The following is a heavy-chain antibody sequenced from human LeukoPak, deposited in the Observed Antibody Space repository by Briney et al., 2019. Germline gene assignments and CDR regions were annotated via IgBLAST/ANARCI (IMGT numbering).Heavy chain of an antibody. D-gene: IGHD5-18*01. CDR2: ICDTGNT. V-gene: IGHV4-59*11. CDR1: SGSINNQY. Sequence: SETLSLTCVVSSGSINNQYWTWIRQPPGKGLEWLGYICDTGNTNYNPSLKSRVNISVDTSKNQFSLKLTSVTAADTAVYYCARDQVGYGLDYWGQGTLVTVSS. J-gene: IGHJ4*02. CDR3: ARDQVGYGLDY.